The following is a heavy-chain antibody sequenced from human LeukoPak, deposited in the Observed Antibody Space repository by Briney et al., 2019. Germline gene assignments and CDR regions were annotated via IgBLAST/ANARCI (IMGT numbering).Heavy chain of an antibody. CDR3: ARASGSYFSYYYYGMDV. Sequence: SETLSLTCTVSGGSISSYYWSWIRQPPGKGLEWIGYIYYSGSTNYNPSLKSRVTISVDTSKNQFSLKLSSVTAADTAVYYCARASGSYFSYYYYGMDVWGQGTTVTVSS. J-gene: IGHJ6*02. V-gene: IGHV4-59*12. D-gene: IGHD1-26*01. CDR1: GGSISSYY. CDR2: IYYSGST.